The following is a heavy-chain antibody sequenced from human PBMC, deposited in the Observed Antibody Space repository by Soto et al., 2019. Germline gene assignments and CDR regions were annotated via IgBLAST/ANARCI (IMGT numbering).Heavy chain of an antibody. CDR1: GYTFTSYG. D-gene: IGHD3-3*01. CDR2: ISAYNGNT. J-gene: IGHJ6*02. V-gene: IGHV1-18*04. CDR3: ARDIVGIFGVVIGLNYYYYGMDV. Sequence: ASVKVSCKASGYTFTSYGISWVRQAPGQGXEWMGWISAYNGNTNYAQKLQGRVTMTTDTSTSTAYMELRSLRSDDTAVYYCARDIVGIFGVVIGLNYYYYGMDVWGQGTTVTVSS.